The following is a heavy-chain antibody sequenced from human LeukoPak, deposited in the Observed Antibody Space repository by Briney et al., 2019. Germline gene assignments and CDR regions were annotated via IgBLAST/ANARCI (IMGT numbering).Heavy chain of an antibody. J-gene: IGHJ4*02. D-gene: IGHD2/OR15-2a*01. Sequence: GASVTVACKASGYTVTGYYLHWVRQAPGRGLEWMGWINPNSGGTNYAQRFQGRVTMTRDTSISTAYMELSRLKSDDTAVYYCARGFLSYFDYWGQGTLVTVSS. CDR3: ARGFLSYFDY. CDR2: INPNSGGT. V-gene: IGHV1-2*02. CDR1: GYTVTGYY.